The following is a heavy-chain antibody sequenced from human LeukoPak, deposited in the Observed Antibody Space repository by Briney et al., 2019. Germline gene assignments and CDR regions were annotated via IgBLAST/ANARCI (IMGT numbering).Heavy chain of an antibody. D-gene: IGHD4-17*01. CDR3: AKLSTVTTDIAMDY. Sequence: QPGGSLRLSCAASGFTFSSYAMSWVRQAPGKGLEWVSAISGSGGSTYYADSVKGRFTISRDNSKNTLYLQMNSLRAEDTAVYYCAKLSTVTTDIAMDYWGQGTLVTVSS. J-gene: IGHJ4*02. V-gene: IGHV3-23*01. CDR2: ISGSGGST. CDR1: GFTFSSYA.